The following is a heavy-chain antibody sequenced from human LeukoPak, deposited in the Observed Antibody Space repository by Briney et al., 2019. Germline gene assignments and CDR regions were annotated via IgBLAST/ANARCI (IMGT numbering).Heavy chain of an antibody. V-gene: IGHV1-3*01. D-gene: IGHD5-24*01. CDR2: INAGNGNT. CDR1: GYTFSTYT. Sequence: ASVKVSCKASGYTFSTYTMHWVRQAPGQRLEWMGWINAGNGNTKYSQKFQGRVTITRDTSASTAYMDPSSLRSEDTAVYYCAREIDRDGYNRFFDYWGQGTLVTVSS. J-gene: IGHJ4*02. CDR3: AREIDRDGYNRFFDY.